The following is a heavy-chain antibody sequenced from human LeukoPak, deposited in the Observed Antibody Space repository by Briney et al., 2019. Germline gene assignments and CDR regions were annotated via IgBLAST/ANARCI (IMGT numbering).Heavy chain of an antibody. CDR2: FDPEDGET. CDR1: GYTLTQLA. D-gene: IGHD6-6*01. V-gene: IGHV1-24*01. CDR3: ATVIGARGGYYYGMDV. Sequence: ASVKLSCTVAGYTLTQLAMHWFRQSPGKGPGWRGGFDPEDGETIYAQKFQGRVTMTEDTSTDTAYMELSSLRSEDTAVYYCATVIGARGGYYYGMDVWGQGTTVTVSS. J-gene: IGHJ6*02.